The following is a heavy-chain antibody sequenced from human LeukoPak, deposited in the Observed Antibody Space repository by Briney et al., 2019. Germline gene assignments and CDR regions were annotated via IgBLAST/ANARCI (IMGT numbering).Heavy chain of an antibody. Sequence: SETLSLTCTVSGGSISSYYWNWIRQPPGKGLEWIGYIYYSGSTNYNPSLKSRVTISVDPSKNQFSLKLSSVTAADTAVYYCARDSGSYYSTDYYFDYWGQGTLVTVSS. CDR1: GGSISSYY. V-gene: IGHV4-59*01. CDR3: ARDSGSYYSTDYYFDY. J-gene: IGHJ4*02. CDR2: IYYSGST. D-gene: IGHD3-10*01.